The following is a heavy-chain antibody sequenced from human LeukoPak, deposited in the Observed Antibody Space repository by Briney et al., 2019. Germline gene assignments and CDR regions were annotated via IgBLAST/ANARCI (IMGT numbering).Heavy chain of an antibody. D-gene: IGHD3-9*01. CDR3: ARAGLRYFDWLLPFDY. CDR1: AGTFSSYA. Sequence: SVKVSCKASAGTFSSYAISWVRQAPGQGLEWMGGIIPIFGTANYAQKFQGRVTITADESTSTAYMELSSLRSEDTAVYYCARAGLRYFDWLLPFDYWGQGTLVTVSS. J-gene: IGHJ4*02. CDR2: IIPIFGTA. V-gene: IGHV1-69*13.